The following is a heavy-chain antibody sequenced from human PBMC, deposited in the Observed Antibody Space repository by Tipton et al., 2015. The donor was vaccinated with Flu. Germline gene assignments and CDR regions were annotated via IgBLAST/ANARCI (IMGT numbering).Heavy chain of an antibody. Sequence: SLRLSCAASGFTFNSYWMTWVRQAPGEGLEWVANINYDGSTIYYVDSVKGRFTISRDNAKNSLYLQMNNLRAEDTAMYYCTRRLVEDWGQGTQVTVSS. CDR2: INYDGSTI. J-gene: IGHJ4*02. CDR1: GFTFNSYW. CDR3: TRRLVED. V-gene: IGHV3-7*01.